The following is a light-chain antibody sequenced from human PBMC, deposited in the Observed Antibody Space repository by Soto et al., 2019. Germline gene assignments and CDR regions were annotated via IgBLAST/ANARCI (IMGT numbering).Light chain of an antibody. CDR2: GAS. CDR1: ERISTK. J-gene: IGKJ5*01. CDR3: QQYNTWSSIT. V-gene: IGKV3-15*01. Sequence: EIVMTQSPATLSVSPGERVTLSCRASERISTKLAWYQQKPGQAPSLLMYGASTRATGIPARFSGSGSGTEFTLTISSLQSEDFAVYYCQQYNTWSSITFGQGTRLEIK.